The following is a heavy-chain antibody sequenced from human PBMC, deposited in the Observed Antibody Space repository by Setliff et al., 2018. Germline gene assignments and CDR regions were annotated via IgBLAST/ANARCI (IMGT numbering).Heavy chain of an antibody. D-gene: IGHD3-10*01. CDR3: ARASRFGTIKYRGDYYMDV. Sequence: ASVKVSCKASGYTFTTYAISWKRQAPGQGLEWMGWINTNTGNPSYAQGFTGRLVFSLDTSVSTAYLQISSLKAEDTALYYCARASRFGTIKYRGDYYMDVWGKGTMVTVSS. J-gene: IGHJ6*03. CDR1: GYTFTTYA. CDR2: INTNTGNP. V-gene: IGHV7-4-1*02.